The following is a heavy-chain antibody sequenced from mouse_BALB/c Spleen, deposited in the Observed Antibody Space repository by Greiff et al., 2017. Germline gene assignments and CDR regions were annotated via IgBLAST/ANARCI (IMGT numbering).Heavy chain of an antibody. CDR3: ARWLLRYAMDY. D-gene: IGHD2-3*01. CDR1: GFNIKDTY. J-gene: IGHJ4*01. V-gene: IGHV14-3*02. Sequence: VQLQQSGAELVKPGASVKLSCTASGFNIKDTYMHWVKQRPEQGLEWIGRIDPANGNTKYDPKFQGKANITADTSSNTAYLQLSSLTSEDTAVYYCARWLLRYAMDYWGQGTSVTVSS. CDR2: IDPANGNT.